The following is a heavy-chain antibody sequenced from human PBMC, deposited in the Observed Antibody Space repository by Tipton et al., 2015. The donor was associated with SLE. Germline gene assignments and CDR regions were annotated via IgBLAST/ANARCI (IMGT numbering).Heavy chain of an antibody. CDR2: ISNGGDSI. CDR3: VREGNPGYMHDFDF. CDR1: GLTFSDYY. D-gene: IGHD5-18*01. Sequence: SLRPSCAASGLTFSDYYMSWIRQAPGKGLEWLSYISNGGDSIFYAASVRGRSTISRDNTKNSLYLQLNSLRAEDTAVYYCVREGNPGYMHDFDFWGQGTLVAVSS. J-gene: IGHJ4*02. V-gene: IGHV3-11*01.